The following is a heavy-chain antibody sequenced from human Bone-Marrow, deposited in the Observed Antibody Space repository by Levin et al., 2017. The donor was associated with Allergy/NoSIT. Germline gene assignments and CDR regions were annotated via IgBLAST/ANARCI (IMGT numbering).Heavy chain of an antibody. CDR1: GFTFSDYE. CDR3: ARQLGNFWSGYNYFDY. CDR2: ISSSASTI. V-gene: IGHV3-48*03. J-gene: IGHJ4*02. D-gene: IGHD3-3*01. Sequence: GGSLRLSCAASGFTFSDYEMNWVRQAPGKGLEWVSYISSSASTIYYADSVKGRFTISRDNAKNSLYLQMNSLRAEDTAVYYCARQLGNFWSGYNYFDYWGQGTLVTVSS.